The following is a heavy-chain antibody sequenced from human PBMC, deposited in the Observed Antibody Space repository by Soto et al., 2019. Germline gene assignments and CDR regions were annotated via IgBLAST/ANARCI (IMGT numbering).Heavy chain of an antibody. CDR1: GGSISSSRDY. J-gene: IGHJ6*03. Sequence: TSETLSLTCTVSGGSISSSRDYWGWIRQPPGKGLEWIGSIFYSGSTYYNPSLRSRVTISVDSSKNQFSLRLSSVTAADTAVYYCARIQNFYYYYMDVWGKGTTVTVSS. V-gene: IGHV4-39*01. CDR2: IFYSGST. CDR3: ARIQNFYYYYMDV.